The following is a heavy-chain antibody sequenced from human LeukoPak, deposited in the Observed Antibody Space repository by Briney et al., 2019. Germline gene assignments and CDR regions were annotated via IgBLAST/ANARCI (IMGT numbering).Heavy chain of an antibody. D-gene: IGHD2-15*01. V-gene: IGHV3-48*03. J-gene: IGHJ3*02. Sequence: TGGSLRLSCAASGFTFSSYEMNWVRQAPGKGLEWVSYISSSGSTIYYADSVKGRFTISRDNSKNTLYLQIHSLRAEDTAVYYCAIYGGSGTNAFDIWGQGTMVTVSS. CDR2: ISSSGSTI. CDR1: GFTFSSYE. CDR3: AIYGGSGTNAFDI.